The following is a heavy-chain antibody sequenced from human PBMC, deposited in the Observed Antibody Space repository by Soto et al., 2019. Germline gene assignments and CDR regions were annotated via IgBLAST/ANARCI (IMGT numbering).Heavy chain of an antibody. CDR2: IYYSGST. CDR1: GGSISSYY. J-gene: IGHJ4*02. CDR3: ARVDFATYSGYGPLDY. Sequence: SETLSLTCTVSGGSISSYYWSWIRQPPGKGLEWIGYIYYSGSTNYNPSLKSRVTISVDTSKNQFSLKLSSVTAADTAVYYCARVDFATYSGYGPLDYWGQGTLVTVSS. V-gene: IGHV4-59*01. D-gene: IGHD5-12*01.